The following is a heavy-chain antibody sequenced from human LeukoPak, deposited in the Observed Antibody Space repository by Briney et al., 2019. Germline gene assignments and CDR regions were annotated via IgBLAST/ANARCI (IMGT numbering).Heavy chain of an antibody. CDR3: ARETYYYDSSGPYGCAFDI. V-gene: IGHV1-2*02. Sequence: GASVKVSCKASGYTFTGYYMHWVRQAPGQGLEWMGWINPNSGGTNYAQKFQGRVTMTRDTSISTAYMELSRLRSDDTAVYYCARETYYYDSSGPYGCAFDIWGQGTMVTVSS. J-gene: IGHJ3*02. D-gene: IGHD3-22*01. CDR1: GYTFTGYY. CDR2: INPNSGGT.